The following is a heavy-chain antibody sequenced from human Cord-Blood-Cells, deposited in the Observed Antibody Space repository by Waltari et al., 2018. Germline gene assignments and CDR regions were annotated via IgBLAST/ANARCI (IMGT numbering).Heavy chain of an antibody. Sequence: QVQLVESGGGVVQPGRSLRLSCAASGFTFSSYGMHWVRQAPGKGLEWVAVIWYDGSNKYYADSVKGRFTISRDNSKNTLYLQMNSLRAEDMAVYYCARGGYCSSTSCYEGGFDYWGQGTLVTVSS. CDR1: GFTFSSYG. CDR2: IWYDGSNK. J-gene: IGHJ4*02. V-gene: IGHV3-33*01. D-gene: IGHD2-2*01. CDR3: ARGGYCSSTSCYEGGFDY.